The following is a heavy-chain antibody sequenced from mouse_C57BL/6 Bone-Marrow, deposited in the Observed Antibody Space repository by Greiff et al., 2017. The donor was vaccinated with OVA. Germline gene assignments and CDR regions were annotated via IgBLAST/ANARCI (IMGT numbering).Heavy chain of an antibody. CDR2: IYPGDGDT. CDR1: GYAFSSSW. CDR3: ARWGSSEKAWFAY. J-gene: IGHJ3*01. D-gene: IGHD3-2*02. V-gene: IGHV1-82*01. Sequence: QVQLQQSGPELVKPGASVKISCKASGYAFSSSWMNWVKQRPGKGLEWIGRIYPGDGDTNYNGKFKGKATLTADKSSSTAYMQLSSLTSEDSAVYFCARWGSSEKAWFAYWGQGTLVTVSA.